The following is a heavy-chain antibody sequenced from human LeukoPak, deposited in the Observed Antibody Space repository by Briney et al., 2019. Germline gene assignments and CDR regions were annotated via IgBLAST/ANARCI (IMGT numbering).Heavy chain of an antibody. CDR3: AKPKTDAAYFDS. V-gene: IGHV3-30*18. J-gene: IGHJ4*02. D-gene: IGHD6-13*01. CDR1: GFTFSDYG. Sequence: GGSLRLSCAASGFTFSDYGMHWVRQAPGKGLEWVAGLSYDGNNKYYADSVKGRFTISRDNSKNTLDLQMNSLRSDDTAVYYCAKPKTDAAYFDSWGQGTLLTVSS. CDR2: LSYDGNNK.